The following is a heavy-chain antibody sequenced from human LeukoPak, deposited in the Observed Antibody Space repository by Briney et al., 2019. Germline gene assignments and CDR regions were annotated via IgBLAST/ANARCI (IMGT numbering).Heavy chain of an antibody. Sequence: PGGSLRLSCVASGFTFSNYWMQWVRQVPGKGLAWVSRLNGDGTNIIYADSVKGRFTISRDNAENTLYLQMNSLRAEDTALYYCARSQSGVFDVWGQGTMVTVSS. D-gene: IGHD2-8*01. V-gene: IGHV3-74*01. CDR1: GFTFSNYW. J-gene: IGHJ3*01. CDR2: LNGDGTNI. CDR3: ARSQSGVFDV.